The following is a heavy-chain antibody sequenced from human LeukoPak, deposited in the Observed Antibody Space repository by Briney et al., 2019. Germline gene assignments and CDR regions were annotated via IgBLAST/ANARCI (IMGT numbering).Heavy chain of an antibody. CDR2: IYYNGIT. Sequence: SETLSLTCSVSGVSISSYYWSWIRQPPGKRLEWIGYIYYNGITDYNPSLKSRVTISVDTSNNQISLRLNSVAAADTAVYYCASSSRGYSNYWGQGILVTVSS. V-gene: IGHV4-59*01. D-gene: IGHD4-11*01. CDR3: ASSSRGYSNY. J-gene: IGHJ4*02. CDR1: GVSISSYY.